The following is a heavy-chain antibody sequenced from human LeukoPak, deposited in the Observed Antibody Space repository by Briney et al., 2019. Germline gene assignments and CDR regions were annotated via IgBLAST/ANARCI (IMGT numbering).Heavy chain of an antibody. Sequence: SETLSLTCTVSGGSISSGGYYWSWIRQHPGQGLEWIVYIYYSGSTYYNPSLKSRVTISVDTSKNQFSLKLSSVTAADTAVYYCAREQDSSGYYYGAFDIWGQGTMVTVSS. D-gene: IGHD3-22*01. CDR3: AREQDSSGYYYGAFDI. J-gene: IGHJ3*02. V-gene: IGHV4-31*03. CDR1: GGSISSGGYY. CDR2: IYYSGST.